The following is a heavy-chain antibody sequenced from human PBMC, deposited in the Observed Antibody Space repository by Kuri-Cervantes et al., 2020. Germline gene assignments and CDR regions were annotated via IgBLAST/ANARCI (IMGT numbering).Heavy chain of an antibody. CDR2: IYYSGST. CDR1: GGSISSSSYY. J-gene: IGHJ5*02. CDR3: ARAYCSSTSCWLDP. Sequence: GSLRLSCTVSGGSISSSSYYWGWIRQPPGKGLEWIGSIYYSGSTYYNPSLKSRVTISVDTSKNQFSLKLSPVTAADTAVYYCARAYCSSTSCWLDPWGQGTLVTVSS. V-gene: IGHV4-39*07. D-gene: IGHD2-2*01.